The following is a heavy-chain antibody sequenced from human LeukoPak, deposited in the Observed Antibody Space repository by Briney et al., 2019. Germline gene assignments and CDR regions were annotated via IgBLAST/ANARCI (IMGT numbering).Heavy chain of an antibody. V-gene: IGHV3-33*01. Sequence: GRSLRLSCAASGFTFSSYAMHWVRQAPGKGLEWVAMIWYDGSNIYYADSVKGRFTISRDNSKNPLSLQMNSLRVEDTAVYYCARDWMGTARLAGDCWGQGTLVTVSS. J-gene: IGHJ4*02. CDR3: ARDWMGTARLAGDC. D-gene: IGHD1-7*01. CDR1: GFTFSSYA. CDR2: IWYDGSNI.